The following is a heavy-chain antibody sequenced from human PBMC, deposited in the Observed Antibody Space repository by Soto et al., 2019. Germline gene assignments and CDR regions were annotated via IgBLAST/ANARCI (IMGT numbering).Heavy chain of an antibody. D-gene: IGHD3-10*01. CDR2: CYRGGST. V-gene: IGHV3-53*02. J-gene: IGHJ6*02. CDR1: GFSVSDSS. CDR3: ARDLGWMDLLNTYYYGMDV. Sequence: EVQLVETGGGLIQPGGSLRLSCEVSGFSVSDSSMSWVRQAPGKGMAGDSVCYRGGSTDYVDSVKGRGNVSRDTFTNTLFLQMDSRTVEGTAVYFCARDLGWMDLLNTYYYGMDVWGQGTTVTVS.